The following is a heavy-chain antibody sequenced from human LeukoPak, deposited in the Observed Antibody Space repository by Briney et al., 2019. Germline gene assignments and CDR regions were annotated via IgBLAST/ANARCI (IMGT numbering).Heavy chain of an antibody. CDR1: GGSFSGYY. CDR3: ARYYCSGGTCYHFDY. V-gene: IGHV4-59*01. Sequence: SETLSLTCAVYGGSFSGYYWSWIRQPPGKGLEWIGYIYYSGSTNYNPSLKSRVTISVDTSKNQFSLKLSSVTAADTAVYYCARYYCSGGTCYHFDYWGQGTLVTVSS. J-gene: IGHJ4*02. CDR2: IYYSGST. D-gene: IGHD2-15*01.